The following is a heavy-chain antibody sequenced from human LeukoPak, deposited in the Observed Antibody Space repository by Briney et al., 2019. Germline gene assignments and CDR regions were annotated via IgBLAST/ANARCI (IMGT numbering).Heavy chain of an antibody. V-gene: IGHV1-2*06. Sequence: ASVKVSCKAFGYTFTGYYMHWVRQAPGQGLEWMGRINPNSGGTNYAQKFQGRVTMTRDTSISTAYMELSRLRSDDTAVYYCARGDYDYVWGSYRSNWFDPWGQGTLVTVSS. CDR2: INPNSGGT. CDR1: GYTFTGYY. CDR3: ARGDYDYVWGSYRSNWFDP. J-gene: IGHJ5*02. D-gene: IGHD3-16*02.